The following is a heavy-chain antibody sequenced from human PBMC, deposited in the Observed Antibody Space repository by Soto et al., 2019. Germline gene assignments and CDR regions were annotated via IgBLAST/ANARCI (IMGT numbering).Heavy chain of an antibody. CDR2: ISDSGSIK. CDR3: AXXXXXXXXXFDL. V-gene: IGHV3-48*01. CDR1: GFTFSSYS. Sequence: EVQLVESGGGLVQPGGSLRLSCVASGFTFSSYSMNWVRQAPGKGLEWVSYISDSGSIKYYADSVKGRFTISRDNAKNSLYLQMNSLRVEDTAVYYXAXXXXXXXXXFDLWGRGTLVTLSS. J-gene: IGHJ2*01.